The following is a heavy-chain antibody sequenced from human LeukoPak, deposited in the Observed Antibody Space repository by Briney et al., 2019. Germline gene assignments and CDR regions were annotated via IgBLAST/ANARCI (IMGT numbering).Heavy chain of an antibody. CDR2: IYYSGST. J-gene: IGHJ4*02. V-gene: IGHV4-30-4*01. CDR1: GGSISSGDYY. D-gene: IGHD3-16*01. CDR3: ARENLMIRGGPFDY. Sequence: SETLSLTCTVSGGSISSGDYYWSWIRQPPGKGLEWIGYIYYSGSTYYNPSLKSRVTISVDTSKNQFSLKLSSVTAADTAVYYCARENLMIRGGPFDYWGQGTLVTVSS.